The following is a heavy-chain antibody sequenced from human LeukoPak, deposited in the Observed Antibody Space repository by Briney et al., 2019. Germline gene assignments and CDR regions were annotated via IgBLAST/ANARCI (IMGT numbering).Heavy chain of an antibody. CDR3: ARDPRTVRI. D-gene: IGHD1-1*01. J-gene: IGHJ4*02. CDR2: IRYNGNNQ. CDR1: GFTFNNYG. V-gene: IGHV3-30*02. Sequence: GGSLRLSCAASGFTFNNYGMHWVRQAPGKGLEWVAFIRYNGNNQYYADSVKGRFTISRDNAKNSLYLQMNSLRVEDTAVYYCARDPRTVRIWGQGTLVTVSS.